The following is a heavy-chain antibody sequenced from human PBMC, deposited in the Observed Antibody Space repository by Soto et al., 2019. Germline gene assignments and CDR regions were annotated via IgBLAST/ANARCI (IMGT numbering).Heavy chain of an antibody. J-gene: IGHJ5*01. V-gene: IGHV5-51*01. CDR2: IYPGDSDT. CDR1: GYSFSTYW. D-gene: IGHD6-6*01. CDR3: ARRVQKLVRGWFNC. Sequence: GESLKISCKASGYSFSTYWIGWARQMPGKCLEWMGFIYPGDSDTRYSPSFQGQVTISVDKSTSTTYLQWSSLKASDTAIYYCARRVQKLVRGWFNCWRQVTQGTFSS.